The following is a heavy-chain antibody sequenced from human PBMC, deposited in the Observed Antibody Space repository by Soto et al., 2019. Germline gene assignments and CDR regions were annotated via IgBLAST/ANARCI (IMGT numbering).Heavy chain of an antibody. CDR1: GCTVSSNY. V-gene: IGHV3-53*01. CDR2: IYSGGST. CDR3: AREGSSGYYYYYAMDV. D-gene: IGHD6-19*01. Sequence: GGSLRLSCAASGCTVSSNYMSWIRQAPGKGLEWVSVIYSGGSTYYADSVKGRFTISRDNSKNTLYLQMNSLRAEDTAVYYCAREGSSGYYYYYAMDVWGQGTTVTVSS. J-gene: IGHJ6*02.